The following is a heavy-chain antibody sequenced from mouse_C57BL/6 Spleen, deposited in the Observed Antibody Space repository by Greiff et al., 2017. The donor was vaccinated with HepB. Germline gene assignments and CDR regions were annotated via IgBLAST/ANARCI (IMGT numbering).Heavy chain of an antibody. V-gene: IGHV1-80*01. CDR3: ARVGTGTWFAY. Sequence: VQLQESGAELVKPGASVKISCKASGYAFSSYWMNWVKQRPGKGLEWIGQIYPGDGDTNYNGKFKGKATLTADKSSSTAYMQLSSLTSEDSAVYFCARVGTGTWFAYWGQGTLVTVSA. CDR2: IYPGDGDT. CDR1: GYAFSSYW. D-gene: IGHD4-1*01. J-gene: IGHJ3*01.